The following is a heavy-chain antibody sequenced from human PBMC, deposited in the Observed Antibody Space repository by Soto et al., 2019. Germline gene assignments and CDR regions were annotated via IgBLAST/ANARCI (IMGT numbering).Heavy chain of an antibody. D-gene: IGHD1-26*01. J-gene: IGHJ3*02. CDR2: IYPDDSDT. CDR3: ARTWAVGATDAFDI. Sequence: EVQLVQSGAEVKKPGESLKISCKGSGYSFTKYWIGWVRQMPGKALEWMGIIYPDDSDTRYSPAFQGQVAISVDKSISTAYLQWISLKASDTAMYYCARTWAVGATDAFDIWGQGTMVSVST. CDR1: GYSFTKYW. V-gene: IGHV5-51*01.